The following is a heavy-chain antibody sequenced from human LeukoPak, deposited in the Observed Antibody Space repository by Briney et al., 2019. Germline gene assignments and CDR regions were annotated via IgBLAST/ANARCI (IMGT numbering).Heavy chain of an antibody. Sequence: GGSLRLSCAASGFTFSGSAMRWVRQASGKGREWVGRIRSKANSYETAYSAAVKGRFTISRDDSKNTAYLQMNSLKTEDTAVYYCTRPRSGWYADYWGQGTLVTVSS. J-gene: IGHJ4*02. CDR1: GFTFSGSA. D-gene: IGHD6-19*01. V-gene: IGHV3-73*01. CDR3: TRPRSGWYADY. CDR2: IRSKANSYET.